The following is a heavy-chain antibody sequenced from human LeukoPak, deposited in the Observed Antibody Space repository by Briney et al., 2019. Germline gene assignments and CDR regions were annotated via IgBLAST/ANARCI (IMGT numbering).Heavy chain of an antibody. Sequence: GSLRLSFAASGFNFSSYSMELVRQAPGEGVEWVSSIYSSSNYIDYADSVKGRFTISRDTARNPLYLQMNGLRAEDTAVYYCARTRYCSSSSCHIAFDIWGQGTVVTVSS. CDR2: IYSSSNYI. D-gene: IGHD2-15*01. J-gene: IGHJ3*02. CDR3: ARTRYCSSSSCHIAFDI. CDR1: GFNFSSYS. V-gene: IGHV3-21*01.